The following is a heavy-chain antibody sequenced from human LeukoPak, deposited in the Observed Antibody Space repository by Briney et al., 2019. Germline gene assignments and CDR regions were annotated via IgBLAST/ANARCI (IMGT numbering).Heavy chain of an antibody. D-gene: IGHD3-3*01. CDR1: GFTFSSHW. CDR2: INGDGSNT. V-gene: IGHV3-74*03. CDR3: ARENYTFWSGSESVGSDAFDI. J-gene: IGHJ3*02. Sequence: GGSLRLSCAASGFTFSSHWMHWVRQAPGKGLVWVSRINGDGSNTTYADSVKGRFTISRDNAKNTLYLQMNSLRAEDTAVYYCARENYTFWSGSESVGSDAFDIWGQGTMVTVSS.